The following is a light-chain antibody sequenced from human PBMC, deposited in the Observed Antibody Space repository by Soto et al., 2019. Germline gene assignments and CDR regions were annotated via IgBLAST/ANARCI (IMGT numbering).Light chain of an antibody. CDR1: SGHSSYA. CDR2: LNSDGSH. CDR3: PTWGTGIVV. J-gene: IGLJ2*01. Sequence: QPVLTQSPSASASLGASVKLTCTLSSGHSSYAIAWHQQQPEKGPRYLMKLNSDGSHSKGDGIPDRFSGSSSGAERYLTIARLQSEDEADYFCPTWGTGIVVFGGGTKLTVL. V-gene: IGLV4-69*01.